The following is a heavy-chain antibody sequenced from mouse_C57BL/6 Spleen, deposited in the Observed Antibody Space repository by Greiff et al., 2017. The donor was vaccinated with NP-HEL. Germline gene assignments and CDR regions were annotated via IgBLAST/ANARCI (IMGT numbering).Heavy chain of an antibody. CDR1: GFSLTSYG. CDR2: IWRGGST. Sequence: QVQLQQSGPGLVQPSQSLSITCTVSGFSLTSYGVHWVRQSPGKGLEWLGVIWRGGSTDYNAAFMSRLSITKDNSKSQVFFKMNSLQADDTAIYYCAKSPSYYGSSLYYDVWGTGTTVTVSS. CDR3: AKSPSYYGSSLYYDV. V-gene: IGHV2-5*01. J-gene: IGHJ1*03. D-gene: IGHD1-1*01.